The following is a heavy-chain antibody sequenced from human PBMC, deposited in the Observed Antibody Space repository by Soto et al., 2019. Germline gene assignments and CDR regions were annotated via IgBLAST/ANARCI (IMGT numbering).Heavy chain of an antibody. CDR3: ALTSGSYRGWFDH. J-gene: IGHJ5*02. CDR2: IYYSGST. V-gene: IGHV4-39*01. D-gene: IGHD1-26*01. CDR1: GGSISSSSYY. Sequence: SETLSLTCTVSGGSISSSSYYWGWIRQPPGKGLEWMGSIYYSGSTYYNPSLKIRVTISVDTSTHQFSLKLSSVTAADTAVSYCALTSGSYRGWFDHWGQGTLVTVSS.